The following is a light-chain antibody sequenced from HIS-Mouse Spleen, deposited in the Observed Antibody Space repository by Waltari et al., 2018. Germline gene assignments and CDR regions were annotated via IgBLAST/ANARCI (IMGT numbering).Light chain of an antibody. CDR2: EDS. V-gene: IGLV3-10*01. J-gene: IGLJ2*01. CDR1: ALPTKY. CDR3: YSTDSSGNHRV. Sequence: SYELTQPPSVSVSPGQTARITCSGDALPTKYAYWYQQKSGQAPVLVIYEDSKRPSGIPGRFSGSSSGKMATWTISGAQVEDEADYYCYSTDSSGNHRVFGGGTKLTVL.